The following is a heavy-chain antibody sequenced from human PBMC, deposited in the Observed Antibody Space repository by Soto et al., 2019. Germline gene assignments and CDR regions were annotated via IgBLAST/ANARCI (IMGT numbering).Heavy chain of an antibody. CDR1: GVSISSYF. J-gene: IGHJ4*02. CDR2: TYHRGST. Sequence: TLSLTCSVSGVSISSYFWSWIRQAPGRGLEWIGYTYHRGSTNYSPSLKSRVAISLDTSENQFSLKVNSVTAADTAVYYCARIGGYHGPLDYWGKGTPVTVSS. CDR3: ARIGGYHGPLDY. D-gene: IGHD6-25*01. V-gene: IGHV4-59*01.